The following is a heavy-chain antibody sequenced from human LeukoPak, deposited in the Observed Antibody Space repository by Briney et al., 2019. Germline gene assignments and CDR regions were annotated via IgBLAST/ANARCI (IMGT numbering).Heavy chain of an antibody. J-gene: IGHJ4*02. V-gene: IGHV4-39*07. D-gene: IGHD3-22*01. CDR2: IYYQGNT. Sequence: PSETLSLTCTVSTESSSKSLYHWAWVRQPPGKGLEWIAEIYYQGNTYYNPSLSGRVTISVDTSKNQFSLQLNAVTAADTALYFCASVKSGYYYDTNGYFDSWGQGIPVTVSS. CDR1: TESSSKSLYH. CDR3: ASVKSGYYYDTNGYFDS.